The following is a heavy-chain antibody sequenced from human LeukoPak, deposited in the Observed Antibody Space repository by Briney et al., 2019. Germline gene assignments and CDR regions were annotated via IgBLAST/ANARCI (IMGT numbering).Heavy chain of an antibody. J-gene: IGHJ4*02. CDR2: IYHSGST. CDR1: GYSISSGYY. CDR3: SRDVWGPQCSGDSCYFSDY. D-gene: IGHD2-15*01. V-gene: IGHV4-38-2*02. Sequence: PSETLSLTCTVSGYSISSGYYWGWIRQPPGKGLEWIGSIYHSGSTYYNPSLKSRVTISVDTSKNQFSLKLSSVTAADTAVYYCSRDVWGPQCSGDSCYFSDYWGQGIPVTVSS.